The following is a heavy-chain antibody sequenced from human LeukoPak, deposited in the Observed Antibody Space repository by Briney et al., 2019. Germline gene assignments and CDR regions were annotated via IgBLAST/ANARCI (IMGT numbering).Heavy chain of an antibody. J-gene: IGHJ4*02. CDR1: GYTFTSYF. V-gene: IGHV1-46*01. D-gene: IGHD3-9*01. CDR3: ARKVDWGHYFDY. Sequence: GASVKVSCKASGYTFTSYFIHWVRQAPGQGLERMGFINPTDGITTYAQRSQGRITMTRDTSTGTVYMELSSLGSDDTAVYYCARKVDWGHYFDYWGQGTLVTVSS. CDR2: INPTDGIT.